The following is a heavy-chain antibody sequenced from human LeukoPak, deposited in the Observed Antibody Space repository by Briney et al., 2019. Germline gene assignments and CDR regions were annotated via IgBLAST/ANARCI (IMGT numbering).Heavy chain of an antibody. CDR3: ARQEGENYFWSGYAYYFDY. D-gene: IGHD3-3*01. V-gene: IGHV5-51*01. CDR2: IYPGDSDT. J-gene: IGHJ4*02. Sequence: GESLKISCKGSGYSFMNYWIGWVRQMPGKGLEWMGTIYPGDSDTRYSPSFQGQVTISADKSLTTAYLQWSSLKASDTAMYYCARQEGENYFWSGYAYYFDYWGQGTLVTVSS. CDR1: GYSFMNYW.